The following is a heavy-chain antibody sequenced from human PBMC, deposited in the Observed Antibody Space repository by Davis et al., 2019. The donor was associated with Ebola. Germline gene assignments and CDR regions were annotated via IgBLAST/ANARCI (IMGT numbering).Heavy chain of an antibody. Sequence: SVKVSCKVSGGIFSTYGISWVRQAPGQGLAWMGGVIPIFGAAMYSPEFQDRVTINADEPTSTVYMELRSLRADDTAGYYCVRTPVKFGRLPRGHFDYWGQGALVTVSS. J-gene: IGHJ4*02. D-gene: IGHD3-10*01. CDR2: VIPIFGAA. CDR3: VRTPVKFGRLPRGHFDY. V-gene: IGHV1-69*13. CDR1: GGIFSTYG.